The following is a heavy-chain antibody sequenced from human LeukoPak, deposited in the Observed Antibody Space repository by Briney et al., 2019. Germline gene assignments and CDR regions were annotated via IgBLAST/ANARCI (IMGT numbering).Heavy chain of an antibody. CDR3: AREDSGSGSYYNVADNFDY. J-gene: IGHJ4*02. CDR1: GYTFTSYY. D-gene: IGHD3-10*01. Sequence: ASVKVSCKASGYTFTSYYMHLVRQAPGQGLKWMGIINPSGGSTSYAQKFQGRVTMTRDTSTSTVYMELSSLRSEDTAVYYCAREDSGSGSYYNVADNFDYWGQGTLVTVSS. V-gene: IGHV1-46*01. CDR2: INPSGGST.